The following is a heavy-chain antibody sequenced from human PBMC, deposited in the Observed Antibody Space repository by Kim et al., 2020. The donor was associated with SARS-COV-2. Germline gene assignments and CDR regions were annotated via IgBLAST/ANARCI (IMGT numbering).Heavy chain of an antibody. V-gene: IGHV3-49*04. J-gene: IGHJ6*03. Sequence: GGSLRLSCTASGFTFGDYAMSWVRQAPGKGREWVGCIRSKADGGTKEYAASGKGRFTISRDDSKSSAYVEMNRLKTEDIAVYYCTRAHNIGRRDYYYYYYMDVWGEETPVTVSS. CDR1: GFTFGDYA. D-gene: IGHD5-12*01. CDR2: IRSKADGGTK. CDR3: TRAHNIGRRDYYYYYYMDV.